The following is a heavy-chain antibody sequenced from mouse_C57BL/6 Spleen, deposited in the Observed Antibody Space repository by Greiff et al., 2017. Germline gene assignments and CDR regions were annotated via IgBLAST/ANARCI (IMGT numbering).Heavy chain of an antibody. CDR2: IYPGSGNT. Sequence: QVQLKESGAELVRPGASVKLSCKASGYTFTDYYINWVKQRPGQGLEWIARIYPGSGNTYYNEKFKGKATLTAEKSSSTAYMQLSSLTSEDSAVYFCARDYYDYDGYAMDYWGQGTSVTVSS. D-gene: IGHD2-4*01. V-gene: IGHV1-76*01. CDR3: ARDYYDYDGYAMDY. CDR1: GYTFTDYY. J-gene: IGHJ4*01.